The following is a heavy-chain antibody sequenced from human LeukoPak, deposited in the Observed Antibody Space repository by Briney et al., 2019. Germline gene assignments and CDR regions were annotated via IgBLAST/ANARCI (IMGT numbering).Heavy chain of an antibody. CDR2: INPNSGGT. Sequence: GASVKVSCKASGYTFTGYYMHWVRQAPGQGLEWMGWINPNSGGTNYAQKFQGRVTMTRDTSISTAYMELSRLRSDDTAVYYCARVDILTGYLHYFDYWGQGTLVTVSS. D-gene: IGHD3-9*01. J-gene: IGHJ4*02. V-gene: IGHV1-2*02. CDR3: ARVDILTGYLHYFDY. CDR1: GYTFTGYY.